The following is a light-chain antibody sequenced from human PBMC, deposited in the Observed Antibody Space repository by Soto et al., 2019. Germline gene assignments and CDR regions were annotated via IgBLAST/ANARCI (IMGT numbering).Light chain of an antibody. J-gene: IGLJ1*01. CDR1: SSDVGGYNY. V-gene: IGLV2-14*03. CDR3: SSYTGSSTYV. Sequence: QSVLTQPASVSGSPGQSISISCTGTSSDVGGYNYVSWYQQHPGKATKLMIYDVSNRPSGVSNRFSGSKSGNTASLTISGLQAEDEADYYCSSYTGSSTYVFGTWTKLTVL. CDR2: DVS.